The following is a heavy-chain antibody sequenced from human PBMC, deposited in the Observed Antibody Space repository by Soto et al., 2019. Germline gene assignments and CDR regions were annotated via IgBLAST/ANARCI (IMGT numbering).Heavy chain of an antibody. V-gene: IGHV4-61*01. CDR3: ARVTQIEYSSSSMLRADDYSGMDV. J-gene: IGHJ6*02. CDR1: GGSVSSGSYY. CDR2: IYYSGST. D-gene: IGHD6-6*01. Sequence: PSETLSLTCTVSGGSVSSGSYYWSWIRQPPGKGLEWIGYIYYSGSTNYKPSLTRRVTISVXXSKNQFSLTLSSVTAAETAVEYCARVTQIEYSSSSMLRADDYSGMDVWGQGTTVTVSS.